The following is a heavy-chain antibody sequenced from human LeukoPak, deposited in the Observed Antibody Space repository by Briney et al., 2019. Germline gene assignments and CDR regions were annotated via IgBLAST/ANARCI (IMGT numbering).Heavy chain of an antibody. J-gene: IGHJ5*02. V-gene: IGHV3-74*01. D-gene: IGHD7-27*01. CDR3: ARDRAGEAANNWFDP. CDR2: INSDGSRT. Sequence: GGSLRLSCAASGFTFSSYWMHCVRQAPGKGLVWVSRINSDGSRTNYADSVKGRFTISRDNAKNTLYLQMNSLRAEDTAVYYCARDRAGEAANNWFDPWGQGTLVTVSS. CDR1: GFTFSSYW.